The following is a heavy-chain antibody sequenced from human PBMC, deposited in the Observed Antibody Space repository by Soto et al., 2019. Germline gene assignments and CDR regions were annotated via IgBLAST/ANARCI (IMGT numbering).Heavy chain of an antibody. V-gene: IGHV3-23*01. CDR1: GFPFNNNA. D-gene: IGHD3-10*01. Sequence: EVQLLESGGGLVQPGGSLRLSCAASGFPFNNNAMTWVPQAPGKGLEWVSAISGGGETTSYADSVKGRFPVSRDGSKNTLYLQMSSLRAEDTALYYCAKGRGGSGSLTPRVDFWGQGTLVTVSS. J-gene: IGHJ4*02. CDR3: AKGRGGSGSLTPRVDF. CDR2: ISGGGETT.